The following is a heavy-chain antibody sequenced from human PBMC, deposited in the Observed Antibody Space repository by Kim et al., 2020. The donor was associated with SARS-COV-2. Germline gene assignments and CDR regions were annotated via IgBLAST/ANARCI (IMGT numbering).Heavy chain of an antibody. Sequence: GGSLRLSCAASGFTFSSYAMSWVRQAPGKGLEWVSAISGSGGSTYYADSVKGRFTISRDNSKNTLYLQMNSLRAEDTAVYYCTSSIAVRTGSDYWGQGTLVTVSS. J-gene: IGHJ4*02. V-gene: IGHV3-23*01. CDR1: GFTFSSYA. D-gene: IGHD6-19*01. CDR3: TSSIAVRTGSDY. CDR2: ISGSGGST.